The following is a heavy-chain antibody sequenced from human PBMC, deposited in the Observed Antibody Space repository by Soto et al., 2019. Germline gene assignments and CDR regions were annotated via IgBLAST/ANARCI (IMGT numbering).Heavy chain of an antibody. J-gene: IGHJ3*02. CDR1: GFTFSSYA. CDR3: VTAYTYGPDAFDI. Sequence: QVQLVESGGGVVQPGRSLRLSCAGSGFTFSSYAMHWVRQAPGKGLEWVAAIFHDGSDEYYADSVKGRLTVSRDNSKNALNLHLNSLKPEDTAVYYCVTAYTYGPDAFDIWGQGTMVTVTT. D-gene: IGHD5-18*01. V-gene: IGHV3-30-3*01. CDR2: IFHDGSDE.